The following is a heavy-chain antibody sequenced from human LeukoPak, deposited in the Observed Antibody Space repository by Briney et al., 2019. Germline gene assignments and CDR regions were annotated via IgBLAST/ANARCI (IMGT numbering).Heavy chain of an antibody. CDR2: ISRNGDST. J-gene: IGHJ4*02. V-gene: IGHV3-64*04. D-gene: IGHD5-18*01. CDR3: ANTGQGYTYGFDY. CDR1: GFTFSNYA. Sequence: GGSLRLSCSASGFTFSNYAVHWVRQAPGKGLEYVSGISRNGDSTYYADSVKGRFTISRHNSKNTLYLQMNNLRVEDTAVFYCANTGQGYTYGFDYWGQGTLVTVSP.